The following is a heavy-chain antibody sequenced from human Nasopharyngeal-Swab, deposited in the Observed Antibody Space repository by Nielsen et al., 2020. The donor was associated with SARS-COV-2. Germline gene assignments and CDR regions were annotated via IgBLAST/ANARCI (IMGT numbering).Heavy chain of an antibody. V-gene: IGHV4-34*01. CDR3: ARGPPYYYDSSGSDAFDT. Sequence: GSLRLSCAVYGGSFSGYYWSWIRQPPGKGLEWIGEINHSGSTNYNPSLKSRVTISVDTSKNQFSLKLSSVTAADTAVYYCARGPPYYYDSSGSDAFDTWGQGTMVTVSS. D-gene: IGHD3-22*01. J-gene: IGHJ3*02. CDR2: INHSGST. CDR1: GGSFSGYY.